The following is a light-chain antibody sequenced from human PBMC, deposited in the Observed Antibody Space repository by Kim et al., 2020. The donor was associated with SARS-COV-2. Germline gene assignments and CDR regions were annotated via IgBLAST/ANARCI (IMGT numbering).Light chain of an antibody. CDR3: QQYGTSLRT. CDR2: GAS. V-gene: IGKV3-20*01. J-gene: IGKJ1*01. CDR1: QSVTSSY. Sequence: EIVLTQSPGTLSLSPGERATLSCRASQSVTSSYLAWYQQKPGQPPRLLIYGASNRATGIPDRFSGSGSGTDFTLTISRLESEDLAVYYRQQYGTSLRTFGQGTKVDIK.